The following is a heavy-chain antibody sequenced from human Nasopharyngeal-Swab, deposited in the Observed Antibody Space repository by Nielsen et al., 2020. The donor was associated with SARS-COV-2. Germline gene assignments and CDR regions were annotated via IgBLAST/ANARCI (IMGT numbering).Heavy chain of an antibody. CDR1: GFTFSSYN. J-gene: IGHJ4*02. CDR2: ISRTYST. V-gene: IGHV3-23*01. CDR3: AKGTGMTYRAIDY. D-gene: IGHD1-14*01. Sequence: GESLKISCAASGFTFSSYNINWVRQAPGKGLEWVSAISRTYSTYYADSVRGRFTVSRDNSKNTLYLQMSSLRAEDTAVYYCAKGTGMTYRAIDYWGQGTLVTASS.